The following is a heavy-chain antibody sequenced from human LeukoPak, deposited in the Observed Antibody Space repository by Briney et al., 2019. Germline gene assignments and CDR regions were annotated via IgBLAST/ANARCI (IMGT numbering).Heavy chain of an antibody. CDR3: ARAAAGSVY. CDR1: GGSISSSSYY. J-gene: IGHJ4*02. D-gene: IGHD6-13*01. V-gene: IGHV4-39*01. CDR2: IYYSGST. Sequence: PSETLSLTCTVPGGSISSSSYYWGWIRQPPGKGLEWIGSIYYSGSTYYNPSLKSRVTISVDTSKNQFSLKLSSVTAADTAVYYCARAAAGSVYWGQGTLVTVSS.